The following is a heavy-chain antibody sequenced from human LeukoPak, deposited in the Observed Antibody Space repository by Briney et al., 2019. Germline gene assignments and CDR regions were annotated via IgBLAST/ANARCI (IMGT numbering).Heavy chain of an antibody. D-gene: IGHD6-19*01. CDR2: IKADGSEK. CDR3: ARDAGSGWDY. Sequence: GGSLRLSCAASGFTFSSYWMTWVRQAPGKGLEWVANIKADGSEKFYMDSVRGRFTISRDNAKNSLFLEMNSLRAEDTALYFCARDAGSGWDYWGQGALVTVSS. J-gene: IGHJ4*02. CDR1: GFTFSSYW. V-gene: IGHV3-7*01.